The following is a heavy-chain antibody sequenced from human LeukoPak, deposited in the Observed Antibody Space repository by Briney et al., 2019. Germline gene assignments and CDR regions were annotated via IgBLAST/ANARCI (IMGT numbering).Heavy chain of an antibody. V-gene: IGHV3-23*01. CDR1: GFTFRNYA. J-gene: IGHJ5*02. D-gene: IGHD3-16*01. CDR2: VTGPGDTT. CDR3: AKGAEIDL. Sequence: GGSLRLSCAASGFTFRNYAMGWVRQAPGKGLEWVSAVTGPGDTTYYADSVKGRFFMSREDSKTTVYLQMNSLRAEDTAIYYCAKGAEIDLWGQGTLVTVSS.